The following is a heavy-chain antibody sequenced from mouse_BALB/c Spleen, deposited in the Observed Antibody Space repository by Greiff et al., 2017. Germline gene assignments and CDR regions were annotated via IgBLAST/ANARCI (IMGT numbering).Heavy chain of an antibody. J-gene: IGHJ4*01. CDR1: GFTFSSYG. CDR3: ARDPHYYGYAMDY. V-gene: IGHV5-6*01. D-gene: IGHD1-2*01. Sequence: EVKLMESGGDLVKPGGSLKLSCAASGFTFSSYGMSWVRQTPDKRLEWVATISSGGSYTYYPDSVKGRFTISRDNAKNNLYLQMSSLKSEDTAMYYCARDPHYYGYAMDYWGQGTSVTVSS. CDR2: ISSGGSYT.